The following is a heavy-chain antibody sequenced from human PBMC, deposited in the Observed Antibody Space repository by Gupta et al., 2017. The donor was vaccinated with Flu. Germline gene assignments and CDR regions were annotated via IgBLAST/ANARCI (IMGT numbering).Heavy chain of an antibody. J-gene: IGHJ4*02. D-gene: IGHD3-22*01. CDR2: IDWDDDK. V-gene: IGHV2-70*04. CDR3: ARIGAYDSSGYYNLDY. CDR1: GFSLSTSGMR. Sequence: QVTLKESGPALVKPTQTLTLTCTFSGFSLSTSGMRVSWIRQPPGKALEWIARIDWDDDKFYSTSLKTRLTISKDTSKNQVVLTMTNMDPVDTATYYCARIGAYDSSGYYNLDYWGQGTRVTVSA.